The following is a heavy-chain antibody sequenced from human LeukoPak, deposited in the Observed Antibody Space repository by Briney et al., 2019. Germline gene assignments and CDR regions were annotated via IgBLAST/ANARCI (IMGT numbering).Heavy chain of an antibody. Sequence: TGGSLRLSCAAAGFTFSVYAMSWVRQAPGQEPEWVSTIGGNMGSTYYADSVKGRFTISRDNAKNSLYLQMNSLRAEDTAVYYCAREGQIVVVVAATQFDYWGQGTLVTVSS. CDR3: AREGQIVVVVAATQFDY. CDR2: IGGNMGST. V-gene: IGHV3-23*01. J-gene: IGHJ4*02. D-gene: IGHD2-15*01. CDR1: GFTFSVYA.